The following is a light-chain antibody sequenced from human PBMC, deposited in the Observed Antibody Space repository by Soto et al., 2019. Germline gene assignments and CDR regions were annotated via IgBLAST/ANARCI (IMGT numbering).Light chain of an antibody. Sequence: QSVLTQPPSASGTPGQRVTISCSGSNXNIGSNTVNWYQQLPGTAPKLLIYYDNLRPSGVPDRISGSKSGTSASLAISGLQSDDEADYYCAAWDDSLNGRVFGTGPKVTVL. J-gene: IGLJ1*01. CDR3: AAWDDSLNGRV. V-gene: IGLV1-44*01. CDR1: NXNIGSNT. CDR2: YDN.